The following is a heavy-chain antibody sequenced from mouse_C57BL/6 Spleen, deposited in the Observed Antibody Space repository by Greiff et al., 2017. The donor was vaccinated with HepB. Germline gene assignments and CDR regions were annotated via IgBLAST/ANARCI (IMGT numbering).Heavy chain of an antibody. CDR1: GYAFSSSW. J-gene: IGHJ2*01. V-gene: IGHV1-82*01. CDR2: IYPGDGDT. CDR3: ARADYYGSSPPFDY. Sequence: VQLQQSGPELVKPGASVKISCKASGYAFSSSWMNWVKQRPGKGLEWIGRIYPGDGDTNYNGKFKGKATLTADKSSSTAYMQLSSLTSEDSAVYFCARADYYGSSPPFDYWGQGTTLTVSS. D-gene: IGHD1-1*01.